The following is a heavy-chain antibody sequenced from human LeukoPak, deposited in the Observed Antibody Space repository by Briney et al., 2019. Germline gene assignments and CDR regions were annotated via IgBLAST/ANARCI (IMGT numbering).Heavy chain of an antibody. CDR1: GFTFSSYS. D-gene: IGHD2-2*01. Sequence: GGSLRLSCAASGFTFSSYSMNWVRQAPGKGLEWVSYISSSGSTIYYADSVKGRFTISRDNAKNSLYLQMNSLRAEDTAVYYCARDELDIVVVPAAIYGLTAFDYWGQGTLVTVSS. CDR3: ARDELDIVVVPAAIYGLTAFDY. J-gene: IGHJ4*02. CDR2: ISSSGSTI. V-gene: IGHV3-48*04.